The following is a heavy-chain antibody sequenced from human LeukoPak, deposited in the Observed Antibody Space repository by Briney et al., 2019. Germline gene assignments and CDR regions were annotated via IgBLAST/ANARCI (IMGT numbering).Heavy chain of an antibody. CDR3: ARVEIAAAGTPYYYYYYGMDV. D-gene: IGHD6-13*01. V-gene: IGHV3-48*03. Sequence: GGSLRLSCAASGFTFSSYEMNWVRQAPGKGLEWVSYISSSGSIIYYADSVKGRFTISRDNAKNSLYLQMNSLRAEDTAVYYCARVEIAAAGTPYYYYYYGMDVWGQGTTVTVSS. J-gene: IGHJ6*02. CDR1: GFTFSSYE. CDR2: ISSSGSII.